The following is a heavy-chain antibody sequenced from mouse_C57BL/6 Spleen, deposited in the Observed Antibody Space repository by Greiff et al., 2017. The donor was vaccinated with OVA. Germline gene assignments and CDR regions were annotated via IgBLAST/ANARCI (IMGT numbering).Heavy chain of an antibody. CDR1: GYSFTDYN. J-gene: IGHJ1*03. CDR3: ASPSNYYGSSYKYFDV. V-gene: IGHV1-39*01. CDR2: INPNYGTT. D-gene: IGHD1-1*01. Sequence: VQLQQSGPELVKPGASVKISCKASGYSFTDYNMNWVKQSNGKSLEWIGVINPNYGTTSYNQKFKGKATLTVDQSSSTAYIQLNSLTSEDSAVYYCASPSNYYGSSYKYFDVWGTGTTVTVSS.